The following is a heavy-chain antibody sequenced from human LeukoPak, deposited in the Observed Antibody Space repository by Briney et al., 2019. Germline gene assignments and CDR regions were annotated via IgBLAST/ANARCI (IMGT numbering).Heavy chain of an antibody. V-gene: IGHV4-30-4*01. Sequence: PSETLSLTCSVSGGSIRNYFWSWIRQPPGKGLEWIGRIHYSGNTYYNPSLKSRVSISVDTSKNQFSLKLSSVTAADTAVYYCARENNDYGGKKAFDYWGQGTLVTVSS. J-gene: IGHJ4*02. D-gene: IGHD4-23*01. CDR3: ARENNDYGGKKAFDY. CDR1: GGSIRNYF. CDR2: IHYSGNT.